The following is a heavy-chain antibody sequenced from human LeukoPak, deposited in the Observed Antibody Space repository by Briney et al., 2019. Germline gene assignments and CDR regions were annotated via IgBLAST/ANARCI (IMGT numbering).Heavy chain of an antibody. CDR1: GFTFSSYA. J-gene: IGHJ6*02. Sequence: GRSLRLSCAASGFTFSSYAMHWVRQAPGKGLEWVAVISYDGSNKYYADSVKGRFTISRDNSKNTLYLQMNSLRAEDTAVYYCARDRIVVVGDYYYYGMDVWGQGTTVTVSS. V-gene: IGHV3-30*04. CDR3: ARDRIVVVGDYYYYGMDV. D-gene: IGHD2-15*01. CDR2: ISYDGSNK.